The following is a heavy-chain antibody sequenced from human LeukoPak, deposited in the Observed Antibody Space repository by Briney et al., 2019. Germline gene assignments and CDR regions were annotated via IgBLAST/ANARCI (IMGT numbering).Heavy chain of an antibody. CDR2: IKQDGSEK. CDR3: ARLHSGFDY. V-gene: IGHV3-7*01. Sequence: SGGSLRLSCVASGLTFSSYWMSWVRQAPGKGLEWVANIKQDGSEKYYVDSVKGRFTISRDNAKNSLYLQMSSLRAEDTGVYYCARLHSGFDYWGQGTLVTVSS. J-gene: IGHJ4*02. CDR1: GLTFSSYW. D-gene: IGHD1-26*01.